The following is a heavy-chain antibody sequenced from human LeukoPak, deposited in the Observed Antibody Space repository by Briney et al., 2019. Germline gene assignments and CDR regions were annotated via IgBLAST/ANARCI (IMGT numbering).Heavy chain of an antibody. CDR1: GFTFRSAW. CDR2: IKSKTDGGPT. Sequence: GGSLRLSCAASGFTFRSAWMTWVRQAPGKGLEWVALIKSKTDGGPTHYAEPVKGRFTISRDDSKNTVYLQMNSLKTEDTAVYYCTTEGYCSGGNCYSFDYWGQGTLVTVSS. D-gene: IGHD2-15*01. CDR3: TTEGYCSGGNCYSFDY. J-gene: IGHJ4*02. V-gene: IGHV3-15*01.